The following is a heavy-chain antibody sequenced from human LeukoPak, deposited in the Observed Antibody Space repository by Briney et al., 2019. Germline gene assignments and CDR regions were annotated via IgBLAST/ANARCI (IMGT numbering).Heavy chain of an antibody. CDR3: ASIVYSGYDSNDY. CDR1: GFTFSSYT. J-gene: IGHJ4*02. D-gene: IGHD5-12*01. V-gene: IGHV3-21*01. CDR2: ISSRSSYI. Sequence: NPGGSLRLSCAASGFTFSSYTMNWVRQAPGKGLEWVSSISSRSSYIYYADSVKGRFTISRDNAKNSLYLQMNSLRAEDTAVYYCASIVYSGYDSNDYWGQGTLVTVSS.